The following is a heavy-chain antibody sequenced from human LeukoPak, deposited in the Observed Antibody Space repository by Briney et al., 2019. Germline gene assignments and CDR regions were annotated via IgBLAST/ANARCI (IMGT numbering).Heavy chain of an antibody. V-gene: IGHV1-2*02. CDR3: TRAFEYGWFDP. CDR2: INPKTGGT. J-gene: IGHJ5*02. D-gene: IGHD4-17*01. CDR1: GYTFSDYL. Sequence: ASVKVSCKASGYTFSDYLMHWVRQAPGQGLEWMGWINPKTGGTTYAQNFQGRVTMSRDMSITTAYMDLSRLRSDDTAVYYCTRAFEYGWFDPWGQGTLVIVSS.